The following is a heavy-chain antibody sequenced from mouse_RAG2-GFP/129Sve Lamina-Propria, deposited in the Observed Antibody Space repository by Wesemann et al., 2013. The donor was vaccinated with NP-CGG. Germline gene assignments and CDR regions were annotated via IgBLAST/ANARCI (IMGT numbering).Heavy chain of an antibody. J-gene: IGHJ2*01. CDR3: AKHEGDVGYFDY. CDR1: GFSLTSYG. V-gene: IGHV2-9*01. D-gene: IGHD3-3*01. CDR2: IWAGGST. Sequence: KESGPVLVAPSQSLSITCTVSGFSLTSYGVHWVRQPPGKGLEWLGVIWAGGSTNYNSALMSRLSISKDNSKSQVFLKMNSLQTDDTAMYYCAKHEGDVGYFDYWGQGTTLTVSS.